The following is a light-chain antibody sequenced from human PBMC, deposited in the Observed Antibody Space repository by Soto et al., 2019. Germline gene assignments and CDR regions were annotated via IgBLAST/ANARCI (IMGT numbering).Light chain of an antibody. CDR3: QQPYSHPRT. Sequence: DIQMTQSPSSLSASVGDRVTITCRASQRIASYLNWYQQKPGKVPQLLIYAESSLGSGVPSRFNDDGTGPDFTLTIRSLQPEDFAIYYCQQPYSHPRTFCQGTKVQLK. J-gene: IGKJ2*02. CDR2: AES. CDR1: QRIASY. V-gene: IGKV1-39*01.